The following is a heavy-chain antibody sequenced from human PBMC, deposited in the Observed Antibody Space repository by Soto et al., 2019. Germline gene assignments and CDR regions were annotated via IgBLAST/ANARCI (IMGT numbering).Heavy chain of an antibody. V-gene: IGHV3-9*01. Sequence: EVQLVESGGGLVQPGRSLRLSCAASGFTFHAYAMHWVRQAPGEALEWVSGIGWNGNNIAYADSVKGRFTISRDNAKNSLYLQMNSLRVEDTALYYCTRTDAFDIWGHGTMVTASS. J-gene: IGHJ3*02. CDR2: IGWNGNNI. CDR1: GFTFHAYA. CDR3: TRTDAFDI.